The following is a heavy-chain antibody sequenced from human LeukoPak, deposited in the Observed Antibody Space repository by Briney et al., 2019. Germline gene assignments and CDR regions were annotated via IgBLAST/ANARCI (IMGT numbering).Heavy chain of an antibody. V-gene: IGHV4-34*01. CDR1: GGTIRGYY. CDR3: ARGVLGPYYFDL. Sequence: SETLSLTCAVYGGTIRGYYWSWIRQPPGKGLEWIGEIHYTGATNYEPSLKSRVTISGDPSKNQVSLRVYSVTAADTAVYYCARGVLGPYYFDLWGRGTLVTVSS. J-gene: IGHJ2*01. D-gene: IGHD7-27*01. CDR2: IHYTGAT.